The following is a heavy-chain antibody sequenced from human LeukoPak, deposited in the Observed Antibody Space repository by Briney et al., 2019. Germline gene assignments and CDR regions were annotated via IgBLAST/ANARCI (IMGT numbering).Heavy chain of an antibody. J-gene: IGHJ4*02. CDR1: GYSFTTYW. D-gene: IGHD3-22*01. CDR2: IYPGDSDT. CDR3: ARGDPYYYDSSGYPDY. V-gene: IGHV5-51*01. Sequence: GESLQISCKGSGYSFTTYWIGWVRQMPGKGLEWMGIIYPGDSDTRYSPSFQGQVTISADKSISTAYLQWSSLKASDTAMYYCARGDPYYYDSSGYPDYWGQGTLVTVSS.